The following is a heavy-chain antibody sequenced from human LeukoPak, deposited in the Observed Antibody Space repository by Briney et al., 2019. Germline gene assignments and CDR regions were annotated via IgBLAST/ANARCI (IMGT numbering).Heavy chain of an antibody. V-gene: IGHV1-2*02. CDR2: INPNSGGT. CDR3: ARDYRTGFDY. Sequence: ASVKVSCKASGYTFTGYYMHWVRQAPGQGLEWMGWINPNSGGTNYAQKFQGRVTMTRDTSTTTAYMELRSLRSDDTAVYYCARDYRTGFDYWGQGTLVTVSS. J-gene: IGHJ4*02. CDR1: GYTFTGYY. D-gene: IGHD7-27*01.